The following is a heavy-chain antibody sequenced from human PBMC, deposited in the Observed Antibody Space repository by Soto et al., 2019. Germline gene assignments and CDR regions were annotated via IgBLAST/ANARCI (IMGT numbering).Heavy chain of an antibody. Sequence: TLSLTCTVSGGSISSGDYYWSWIRQPPGKGLEWIGYIYYSGSTYYNPSLKSRVTISVDTSKNQFSLKLSSVTAADTAVYYCARHNYGSGSTYFDYWGQGTLVTVSS. CDR3: ARHNYGSGSTYFDY. CDR1: GGSISSGDYY. D-gene: IGHD3-10*01. CDR2: IYYSGST. V-gene: IGHV4-30-4*01. J-gene: IGHJ4*02.